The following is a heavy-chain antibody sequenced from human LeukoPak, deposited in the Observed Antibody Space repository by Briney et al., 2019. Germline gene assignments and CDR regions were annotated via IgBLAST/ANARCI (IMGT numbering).Heavy chain of an antibody. J-gene: IGHJ4*02. Sequence: PSETLSLTCTVSGGSISSSSYYWGWIRQPPGKGLEWIGSIYYSGSTYYNPSLKSRVTISVDTSKNQFSLKLSSVTAADTAVYYCARGFRGSSWSRRRYYFDYWGQGTLVTVSS. CDR1: GGSISSSSYY. D-gene: IGHD6-13*01. CDR2: IYYSGST. V-gene: IGHV4-39*07. CDR3: ARGFRGSSWSRRRYYFDY.